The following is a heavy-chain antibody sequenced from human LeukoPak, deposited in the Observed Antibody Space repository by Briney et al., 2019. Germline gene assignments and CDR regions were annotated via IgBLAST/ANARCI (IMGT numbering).Heavy chain of an antibody. J-gene: IGHJ2*01. D-gene: IGHD4-17*01. Sequence: GGSLRLSCVASGFTFRNYWMSWVRQAPGKGLEWVANIKQDGSEKYYVDSVKGRFTISRDNAKNSLYLQMNSLRAEHTAVYYCASPTMTTVTTPYWYFDLWGRGTLVTVSS. CDR3: ASPTMTTVTTPYWYFDL. CDR2: IKQDGSEK. CDR1: GFTFRNYW. V-gene: IGHV3-7*01.